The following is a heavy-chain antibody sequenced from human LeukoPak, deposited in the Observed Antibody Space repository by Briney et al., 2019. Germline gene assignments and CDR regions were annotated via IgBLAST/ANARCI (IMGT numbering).Heavy chain of an antibody. J-gene: IGHJ6*03. V-gene: IGHV3-23*01. CDR2: ISGSGGST. CDR1: GFTFSSYA. D-gene: IGHD6-13*01. CDR3: ARDGYSSSWYVAGGYYYYYMDV. Sequence: GGSLRLSCAASGFTFSSYAMSWVRQAPGKGLEWVSAISGSGGSTYYADSVKGRFTISRDNSKNTLYLQMNSLRAEDTAVYYCARDGYSSSWYVAGGYYYYYMDVWGKGTTVTVSS.